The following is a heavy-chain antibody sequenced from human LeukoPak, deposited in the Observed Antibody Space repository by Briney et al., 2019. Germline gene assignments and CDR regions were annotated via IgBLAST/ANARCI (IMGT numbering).Heavy chain of an antibody. CDR1: GFTFSSYS. V-gene: IGHV3-48*01. CDR2: ISSSSSTI. J-gene: IGHJ4*02. Sequence: GGSLRLSCAASGFTFSSYSMNWVRQAPGKGLEWVSYISSSSSTIYYADSVKGRFTISRDNAKNSLYLQMNSLRAEDTAVYYCAKLLGYCSGGSCLPFDYWGQGTLVTVSS. D-gene: IGHD2-15*01. CDR3: AKLLGYCSGGSCLPFDY.